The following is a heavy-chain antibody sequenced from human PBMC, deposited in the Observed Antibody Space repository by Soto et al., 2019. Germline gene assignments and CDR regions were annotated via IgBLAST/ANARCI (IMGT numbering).Heavy chain of an antibody. CDR3: AKEHPDSAIWSPFDY. CDR2: ISGSGGST. V-gene: IGHV3-23*01. J-gene: IGHJ4*02. CDR1: GFAFRGFA. D-gene: IGHD2-8*02. Sequence: GGSLRLSCAASGFAFRGFAFHWVRQAPGKGLEWVSGISGSGGSTYYADSVKGRITISRDNSKNTLYLQMNSLRAEDTAVYYCAKEHPDSAIWSPFDYWGQGTLVTVSS.